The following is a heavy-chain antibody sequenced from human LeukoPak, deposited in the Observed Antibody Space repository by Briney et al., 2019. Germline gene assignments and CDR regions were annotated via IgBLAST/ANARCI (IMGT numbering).Heavy chain of an antibody. CDR3: AKAVISSGLYWYFDL. D-gene: IGHD6-19*01. J-gene: IGHJ2*01. V-gene: IGHV3-21*04. CDR1: GFTFSTYS. CDR2: ISSSSNYI. Sequence: GGSLRLSCAASGFTFSTYSMNWVRQAPGKGLEWVSSISSSSNYIYYADSVKGRFTISRDNAKNSLYLQMNSLRAEDTAVYYCAKAVISSGLYWYFDLWGRGTLVTVSS.